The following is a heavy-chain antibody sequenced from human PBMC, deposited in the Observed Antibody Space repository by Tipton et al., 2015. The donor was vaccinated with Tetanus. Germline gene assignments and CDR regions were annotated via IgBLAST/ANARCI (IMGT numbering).Heavy chain of an antibody. CDR3: ARGMAEASNCGGDCYSDY. CDR1: GFTFISYT. D-gene: IGHD2-21*02. CDR2: ISYDGSSE. J-gene: IGHJ4*02. V-gene: IGHV3-30*14. Sequence: SLRLSCAASGFTFISYTMTWVRQAPGKGLEWVAVISYDGSSEYYADSVKGRFTISRDNSKNTLYLQMNSLRAEDAAVYSCARGMAEASNCGGDCYSDYWGQGTLVTVSS.